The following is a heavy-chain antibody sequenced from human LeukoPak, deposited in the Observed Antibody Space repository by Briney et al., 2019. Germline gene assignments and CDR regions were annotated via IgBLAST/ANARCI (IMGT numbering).Heavy chain of an antibody. CDR2: IYHSGST. CDR1: GGSISSGGYS. J-gene: IGHJ4*02. D-gene: IGHD2-15*01. CDR3: ARAPLGYYFDY. V-gene: IGHV4-30-2*01. Sequence: KPSQTLSLTCAVSGGSISSGGYSWSWIRQPPGKGLEWIGYIYHSGSTYCNPSLKSRVTISVDRSKNQFSLKLSSVTAADTAVYYCARAPLGYYFDYWGQGTLVTVSS.